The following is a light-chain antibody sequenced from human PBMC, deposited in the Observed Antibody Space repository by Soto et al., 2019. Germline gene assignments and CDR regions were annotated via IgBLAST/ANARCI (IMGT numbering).Light chain of an antibody. CDR2: DAS. Sequence: DIQMTQSPSTLSASVGDRVTITCRASQSISSWLAWYQQKPGKAPKLLIYDASSLESGVPSRFSGSGSGTEFTLTISSLQPDDFATYYCQQRNNWSYTFGQGTRLEIK. CDR1: QSISSW. J-gene: IGKJ2*01. CDR3: QQRNNWSYT. V-gene: IGKV1-5*01.